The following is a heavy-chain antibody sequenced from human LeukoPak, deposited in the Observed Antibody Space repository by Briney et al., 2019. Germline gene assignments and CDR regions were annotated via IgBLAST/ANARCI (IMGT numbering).Heavy chain of an antibody. Sequence: PGGSLRLSCAASGFTFSSYAMHWVRQAPGKGLEWVAVISYDGSNKYYADSVKGRFTISRDNSKNTLYLQMNSLRAEDTAVYYCARDRCSSTSCYDAFDIWGQGTMVTVSS. J-gene: IGHJ3*02. CDR1: GFTFSSYA. D-gene: IGHD2-2*01. V-gene: IGHV3-30-3*01. CDR3: ARDRCSSTSCYDAFDI. CDR2: ISYDGSNK.